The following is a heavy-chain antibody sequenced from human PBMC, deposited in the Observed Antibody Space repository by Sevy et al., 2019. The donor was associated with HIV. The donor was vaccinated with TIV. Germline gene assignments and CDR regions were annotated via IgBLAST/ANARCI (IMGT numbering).Heavy chain of an antibody. D-gene: IGHD3-10*01. J-gene: IGHJ4*02. Sequence: GGSLRLSCAASGFTFSNAWMSWVRQAPGKGLEWVGRLKSKADGGTTDYAAPVKGSFTISKDHSKNTLYLQMNSLKTEDTAIYYCTTDSKYRGNSGLLDYWGQGTLVTLSS. V-gene: IGHV3-15*01. CDR2: LKSKADGGTT. CDR3: TTDSKYRGNSGLLDY. CDR1: GFTFSNAW.